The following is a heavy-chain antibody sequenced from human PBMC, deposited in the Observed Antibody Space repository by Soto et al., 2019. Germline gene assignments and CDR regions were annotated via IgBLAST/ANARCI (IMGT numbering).Heavy chain of an antibody. CDR1: GFTFSDYD. CDR2: ISYDGSNK. CDR3: ARESNPYDYYCGMDV. Sequence: QVQLVDSGGGGGQPGTCLRLSCAASGFTFSDYDMHWVRQAPGKGLEGAAVISYDGSNKYYADSVKGRFTISRDSSKNTLFRHMTSLRAEHPGVYYCARESNPYDYYCGMDVW. D-gene: IGHD4-4*01. V-gene: IGHV3-30-3*01. J-gene: IGHJ6*01.